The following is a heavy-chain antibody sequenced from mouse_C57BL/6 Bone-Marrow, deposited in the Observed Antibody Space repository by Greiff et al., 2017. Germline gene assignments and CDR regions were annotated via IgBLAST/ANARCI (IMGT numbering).Heavy chain of an antibody. Sequence: QVQLQQPGAELVKPGASVKMSCKASVYTFTSYWMQWVKQRPGQGLEWIGEIDPSDSYSNYNQKFKGKATLTVDKSSSTASMQLSSLTCEDSAVYYCARGYYGSSYGYFDVWGTGTSVTVSS. D-gene: IGHD1-1*01. CDR1: VYTFTSYW. CDR2: IDPSDSYS. J-gene: IGHJ1*03. CDR3: ARGYYGSSYGYFDV. V-gene: IGHV1-50*01.